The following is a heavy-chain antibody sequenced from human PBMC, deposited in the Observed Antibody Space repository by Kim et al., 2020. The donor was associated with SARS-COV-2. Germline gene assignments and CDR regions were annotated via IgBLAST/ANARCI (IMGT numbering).Heavy chain of an antibody. V-gene: IGHV3-49*03. CDR3: TREWEDIVVVPAAGSPDY. CDR1: GFTFGDYA. CDR2: IRSKAYGGTT. D-gene: IGHD2-2*01. J-gene: IGHJ4*02. Sequence: GGSLRLSCTASGFTFGDYAMSWFRQAPGKGLEWVGFIRSKAYGGTTEYAASVKGRFTISRDDSKSIAYLQMNSLKTEDTAVYYCTREWEDIVVVPAAGSPDYWGQGTLVTVSS.